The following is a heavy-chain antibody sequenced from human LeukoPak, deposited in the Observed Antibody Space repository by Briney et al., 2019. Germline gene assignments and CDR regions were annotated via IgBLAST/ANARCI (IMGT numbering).Heavy chain of an antibody. Sequence: GGSMRLSCAASGFTFSRYAMSWVRQAPGRWLEWVSAISGGGGSTYYADSVKGRFTISRDHSKKTLCLQVNCQISRDTAVYYCAKVITIIVAFDAFDIWGQGKMVTVSS. CDR1: GFTFSRYA. J-gene: IGHJ3*02. D-gene: IGHD3-22*01. CDR3: AKVITIIVAFDAFDI. V-gene: IGHV3-23*01. CDR2: ISGGGGST.